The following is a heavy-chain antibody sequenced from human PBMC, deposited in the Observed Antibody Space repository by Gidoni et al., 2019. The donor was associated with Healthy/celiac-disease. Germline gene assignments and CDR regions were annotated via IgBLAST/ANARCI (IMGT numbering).Heavy chain of an antibody. CDR1: GFSLRNDRMG. Sequence: QVTLKESGPVLLKPTETLTLTCTVSGFSLRNDRMGVSWIRQPPGKALEWLAHIFSNDEKSYSTSLKSRLTISKDTSKSQVVLTMTNMDPVDTATYYCARIRSTWLVRPYYFDYWGQGTLVTVSS. D-gene: IGHD6-19*01. J-gene: IGHJ4*02. CDR2: IFSNDEK. CDR3: ARIRSTWLVRPYYFDY. V-gene: IGHV2-26*01.